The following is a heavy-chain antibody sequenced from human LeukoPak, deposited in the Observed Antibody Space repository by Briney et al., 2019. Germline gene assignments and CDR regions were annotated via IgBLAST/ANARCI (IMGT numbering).Heavy chain of an antibody. CDR2: ISAYNANT. J-gene: IGHJ3*02. V-gene: IGHV1-18*01. D-gene: IGHD6-19*01. CDR1: GYTFTSYG. Sequence: GASVKVSCKASGYTFTSYGISWVRQAPGQGLEWMGWISAYNANTNYAQKLQGRVTMTTGTSTSTAYMELRGLRSDDTAVYYCARVSSGWIQHAFDIWGQGTMVTVSS. CDR3: ARVSSGWIQHAFDI.